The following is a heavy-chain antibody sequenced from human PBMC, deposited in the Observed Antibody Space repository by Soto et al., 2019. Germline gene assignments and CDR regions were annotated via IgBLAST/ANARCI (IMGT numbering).Heavy chain of an antibody. V-gene: IGHV6-1*01. CDR2: TYYRSKWSY. CDR3: ARSYNYAYDY. D-gene: IGHD3-16*01. J-gene: IGHJ4*02. Sequence: QVQLQQSGPGLVKPSQTLSLTCAIFGDSVSTDSVGWHWIRQSPSRGLEWLGRTYYRSKWSYDYAISVRSRITINPDISKNQFSLQLNSVTPEDTAVYYCARSYNYAYDYWGQGTLVTVSS. CDR1: GDSVSTDSVG.